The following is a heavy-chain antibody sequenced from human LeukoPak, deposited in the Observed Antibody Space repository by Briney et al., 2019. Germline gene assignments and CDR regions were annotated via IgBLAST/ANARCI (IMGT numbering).Heavy chain of an antibody. CDR2: IYHSGST. Sequence: SETLSLTCAVSGGSISVSNCWSWVRQPPGKGLEWIGEIYHSGSTNYNPSLKSRVTISIAKSKSQFSLKLSSVTAADTAVYYCARLQRVTMNAFDIWGQGTMVTVSS. D-gene: IGHD3-22*01. J-gene: IGHJ3*02. V-gene: IGHV4-4*02. CDR1: GGSISVSNC. CDR3: ARLQRVTMNAFDI.